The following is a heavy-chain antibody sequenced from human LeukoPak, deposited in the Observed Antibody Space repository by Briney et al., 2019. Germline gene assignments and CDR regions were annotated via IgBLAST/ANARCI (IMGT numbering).Heavy chain of an antibody. J-gene: IGHJ4*02. D-gene: IGHD6-19*01. CDR3: KGYTSGCHEIY. V-gene: IGHV4-59*01. CDR2: IYYSGNT. Sequence: SETLSLTCTVSGGSISGYYWSWIRQPPGKGLEWIGYIYYSGNTNYNPSLKSRLTISVDTSKNQFSLKLSSVTAADTAVYYCKGYTSGCHEIYWGQGTLVTVSS. CDR1: GGSISGYY.